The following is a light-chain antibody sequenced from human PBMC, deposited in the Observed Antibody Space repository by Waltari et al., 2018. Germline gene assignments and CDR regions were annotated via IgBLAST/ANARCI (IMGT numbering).Light chain of an antibody. V-gene: IGKV3-11*01. CDR2: DTS. J-gene: IGKJ4*01. CDR3: QQRSKWPLT. Sequence: EIVLTQSPATLSLSPGERATLSCRASQSVSTFLAWYQHRPGQAPRLLIYDTSTRASGIPARFSGSGSGTDFTLTISSLEPEDFAVYYCQQRSKWPLTFGGGTKVEIK. CDR1: QSVSTF.